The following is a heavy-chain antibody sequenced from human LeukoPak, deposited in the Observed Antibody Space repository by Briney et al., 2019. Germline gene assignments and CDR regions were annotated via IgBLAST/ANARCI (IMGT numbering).Heavy chain of an antibody. Sequence: ETLSLTCTVSGGSISSYYWSWIRQPPGKGLEWIGYIYYSGSTNYNPSLKSRVTISVDTSKNQFSLKLSSVTAADTAVYYCARVGGSGYYHYWYFDLWGRGTLVTVSS. J-gene: IGHJ2*01. CDR3: ARVGGSGYYHYWYFDL. V-gene: IGHV4-59*01. D-gene: IGHD3-22*01. CDR2: IYYSGST. CDR1: GGSISSYY.